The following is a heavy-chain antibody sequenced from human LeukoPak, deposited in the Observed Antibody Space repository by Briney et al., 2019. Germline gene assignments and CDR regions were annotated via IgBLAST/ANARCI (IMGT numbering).Heavy chain of an antibody. D-gene: IGHD5-18*01. CDR1: GYTFTSYY. J-gene: IGHJ4*02. CDR3: ARQWIQNYYFDY. CDR2: INPSGGST. V-gene: IGHV1-46*01. Sequence: ASVKVSCKASGYTFTSYYMHWVRQAPGEGLEWMGIINPSGGSTSYAQKFQGRVTMTRDTSTSTVYMELSSLRSEDTAVYYCARQWIQNYYFDYWGQGTLVTVSS.